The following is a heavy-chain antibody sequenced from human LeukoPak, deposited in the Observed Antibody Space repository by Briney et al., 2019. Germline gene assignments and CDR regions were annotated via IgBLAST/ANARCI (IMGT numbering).Heavy chain of an antibody. V-gene: IGHV4-4*07. CDR3: ARENSGSYREFDY. CDR1: GGSISSYY. CDR2: IYTSGST. D-gene: IGHD1-26*01. Sequence: SETLSLTCTVSGGSISSYYWSWMRQPAGKGLEWIGRIYTSGSTNYNASLKSRVSMSVDTSKNQFSLKLSSVTAADTAVFYCARENSGSYREFDYWGRGTLVTVSS. J-gene: IGHJ4*02.